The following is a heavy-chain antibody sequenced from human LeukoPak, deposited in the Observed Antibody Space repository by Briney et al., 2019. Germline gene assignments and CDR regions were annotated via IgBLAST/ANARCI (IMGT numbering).Heavy chain of an antibody. V-gene: IGHV4-59*01. D-gene: IGHD6-13*01. CDR1: GASISSYY. CDR3: ARVCSTTSSCIRY. J-gene: IGHJ4*02. CDR2: IYDSGST. Sequence: PSETLSLTCTVSGASISSYYWSWIRQPPGKGLEWIGYIYDSGSTNYNPSLKSRVTMSLDTSKSQFSLKLSSVTAADTAVYYCARVCSTTSSCIRYWGQGTLVTVPS.